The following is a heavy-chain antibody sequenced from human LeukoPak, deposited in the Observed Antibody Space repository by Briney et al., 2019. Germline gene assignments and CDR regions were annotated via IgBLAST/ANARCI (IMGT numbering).Heavy chain of an antibody. CDR2: MNPNSGNT. D-gene: IGHD3-10*01. CDR1: GYTFTSYD. Sequence: ASVKVSCKASGYTFTSYDINWVRQATGQGLEWMGWMNPNSGNTGYAQKFQGRVTITRDTSASTAYMELSSLRSEDTAVYYCARPYGSGSYYFRYWGQGTLVTVSS. J-gene: IGHJ4*02. CDR3: ARPYGSGSYYFRY. V-gene: IGHV1-8*01.